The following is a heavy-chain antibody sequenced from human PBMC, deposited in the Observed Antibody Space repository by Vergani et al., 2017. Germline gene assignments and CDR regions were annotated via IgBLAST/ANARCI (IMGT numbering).Heavy chain of an antibody. J-gene: IGHJ6*02. Sequence: QVQLVQSGAEVKKPGASVKVSCKASGYTFTGYYMHWVRQAPGQGPEWMGRINPNSGGTNYAQKFQGRVNMTRDTSISTAYMGLSRLRSDDTAVYYCARRRGGAAAGNSDYYYYGMDVWGQGTTGTVSS. CDR2: INPNSGGT. D-gene: IGHD6-13*01. V-gene: IGHV1-2*02. CDR1: GYTFTGYY. CDR3: ARRRGGAAAGNSDYYYYGMDV.